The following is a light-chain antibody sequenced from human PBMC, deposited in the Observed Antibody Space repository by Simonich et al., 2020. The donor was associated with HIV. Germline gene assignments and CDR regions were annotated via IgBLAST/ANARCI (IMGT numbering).Light chain of an antibody. CDR2: GAS. Sequence: EIVMTQSPATLSVSPGERATLSCRNSQSVSSNLAWYKQKPGQSPRLLISGASARATGIPARFSGSGSGTEFTLTISSLQSEDFAVYYCQQYNYWPLFLTFGGGTKVEIK. J-gene: IGKJ4*01. CDR1: QSVSSN. V-gene: IGKV3-15*01. CDR3: QQYNYWPLFLT.